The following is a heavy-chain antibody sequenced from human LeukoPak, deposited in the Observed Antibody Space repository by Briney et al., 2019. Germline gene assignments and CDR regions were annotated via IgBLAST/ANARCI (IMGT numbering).Heavy chain of an antibody. D-gene: IGHD3-3*01. CDR3: AKAVYDFWSGYYTDY. CDR1: GFTFDDYA. CDR2: ISGDGGST. Sequence: GGSLRLSCAAPGFTFDDYAMHWVRQAPGKGLEWVSLISGDGGSTYYADSVKGRFTISRDNSKNSLYLQMNSLRTEDTALYYCAKAVYDFWSGYYTDYWGQGTLVIGSS. V-gene: IGHV3-43*02. J-gene: IGHJ4*02.